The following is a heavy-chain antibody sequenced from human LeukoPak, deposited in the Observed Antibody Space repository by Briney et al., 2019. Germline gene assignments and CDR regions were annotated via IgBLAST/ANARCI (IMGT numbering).Heavy chain of an antibody. CDR1: GFTVNNNY. V-gene: IGHV3-53*01. Sequence: GGSLRLSCAASGFTVNNNYMSWVRQAPGKGLEWVSGIYSGGSTYYADSVKGRFTISRDNSKNTVYLQMNSLRAEDTAVYYCAGDKTTSGYYEFDYWGQGTLVTVSS. CDR2: IYSGGST. J-gene: IGHJ4*02. CDR3: AGDKTTSGYYEFDY. D-gene: IGHD3-22*01.